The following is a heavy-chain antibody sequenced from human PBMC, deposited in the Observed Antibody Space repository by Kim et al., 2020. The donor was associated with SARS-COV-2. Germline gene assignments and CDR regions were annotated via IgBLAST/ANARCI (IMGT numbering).Heavy chain of an antibody. CDR1: GFTFVNYA. V-gene: IGHV3-43*02. CDR3: ARWEGDTTGYYYHGLDV. Sequence: GGSLRLSCAASGFTFVNYAMHWVRQVPGKGLEWVSLISGDGGSTYYGDSVRGRFTISRDNSKNSLYLQMNDLRIDDTALYYCARWEGDTTGYYYHGLDVWGQGTTVAVSS. D-gene: IGHD3-9*01. J-gene: IGHJ6*02. CDR2: ISGDGGST.